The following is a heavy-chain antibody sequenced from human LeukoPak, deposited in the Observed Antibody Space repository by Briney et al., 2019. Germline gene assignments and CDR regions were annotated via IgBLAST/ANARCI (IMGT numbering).Heavy chain of an antibody. J-gene: IGHJ5*02. D-gene: IGHD3-10*01. CDR1: GFTFSSYA. V-gene: IGHV3-30-3*01. CDR2: ISYDGSNK. Sequence: GRSLRLSCAASGFTFSSYAMHWVRQAPGKGLEWVAVISYDGSNKYYADSVKGRFTISRDNSKNTLYLQMNSLRAEDTAVYYCARTPFRGPGPSGSWFDPWGQGTLVTVSS. CDR3: ARTPFRGPGPSGSWFDP.